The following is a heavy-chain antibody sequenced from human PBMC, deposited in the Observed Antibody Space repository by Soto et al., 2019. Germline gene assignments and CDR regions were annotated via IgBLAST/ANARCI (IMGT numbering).Heavy chain of an antibody. CDR3: ARDAVRGADDY. V-gene: IGHV3-21*01. J-gene: IGHJ4*02. CDR2: ISSSSSYI. CDR1: GFTFSSYS. D-gene: IGHD3-10*01. Sequence: EVQLVESGGGLVKPGGSLRLSCAASGFTFSSYSMNWVRQAPGQGLEWVSSISSSSSYIYYADAVKGRFTISRDNAKNSLYLQMNSLRAEDTDVYYCARDAVRGADDYWGQGTLVTVSS.